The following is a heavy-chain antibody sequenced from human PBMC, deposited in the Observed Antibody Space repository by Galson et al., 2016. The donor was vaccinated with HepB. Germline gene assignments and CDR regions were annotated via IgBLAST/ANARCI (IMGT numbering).Heavy chain of an antibody. CDR3: AKDRGNLNCYQLYGLGV. D-gene: IGHD2-21*01. Sequence: SLRLSCAASGFTFGDYAMYWVRQAPGKGLEWVSSISWNSGRIDYAVSVKGRFTISRDNAQNSLHLQMNSLRTEDTALYYCAKDRGNLNCYQLYGLGVWGQGTTVTVSS. J-gene: IGHJ6*02. V-gene: IGHV3-9*01. CDR1: GFTFGDYA. CDR2: ISWNSGRI.